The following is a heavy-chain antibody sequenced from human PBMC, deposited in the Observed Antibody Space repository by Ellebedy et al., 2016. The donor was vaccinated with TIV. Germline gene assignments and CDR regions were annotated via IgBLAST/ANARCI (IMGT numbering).Heavy chain of an antibody. D-gene: IGHD6-13*01. CDR3: KVSSWFEKDI. Sequence: GESLKISXAASGFTFSTYGMTWVRQAPGKRLEWVSTIRNTGGATYYADSVKGRFTISRDNSKNTLYLQMNSLRAEDTAVYYCKVSSWFEKDIWGQGTLVTVSS. CDR1: GFTFSTYG. CDR2: IRNTGGAT. J-gene: IGHJ4*02. V-gene: IGHV3-23*01.